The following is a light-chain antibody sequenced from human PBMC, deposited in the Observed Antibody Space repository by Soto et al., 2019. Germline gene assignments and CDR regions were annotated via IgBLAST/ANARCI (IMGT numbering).Light chain of an antibody. CDR2: AAS. V-gene: IGKV1-9*01. Sequence: DIQLTQSPSFLSASVGDRVTITCRASQGISSYLAWYQQKPGKAPKVLIYAASTLQSGVPSRFSGSGSGTEFTLTISSLQPEDFATYFCQQLNSFPITFGQGTRLEIK. CDR3: QQLNSFPIT. CDR1: QGISSY. J-gene: IGKJ5*01.